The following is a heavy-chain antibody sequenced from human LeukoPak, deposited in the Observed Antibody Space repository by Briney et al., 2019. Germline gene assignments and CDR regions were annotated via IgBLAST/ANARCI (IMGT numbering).Heavy chain of an antibody. V-gene: IGHV1-2*02. CDR2: INPNSGGT. Sequence: ASVKASCKASGYTFTGYYMHWVRQAPGQGLEWMGWINPNSGGTNYAQKFQGRVTMTRDTSISTAYMELSRLRSDDTAVYYCARDFLNYYDSSGPGDVDYWGQGTLVTVSS. D-gene: IGHD3-22*01. J-gene: IGHJ4*02. CDR3: ARDFLNYYDSSGPGDVDY. CDR1: GYTFTGYY.